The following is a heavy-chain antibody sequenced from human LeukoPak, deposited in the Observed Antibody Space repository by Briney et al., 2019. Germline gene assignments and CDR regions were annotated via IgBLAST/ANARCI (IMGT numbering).Heavy chain of an antibody. CDR1: GGSIGSYY. CDR3: ARNTPPRPYSFDY. D-gene: IGHD5-18*01. CDR2: IHYSGST. V-gene: IGHV4-59*08. J-gene: IGHJ4*02. Sequence: SETLSLTCTVSGGSIGSYYWSWIRQPPGKGLEWIGYIHYSGSTNYNPSLKSRVTISVDTSKNQFSLKLSSVTAADTAVYYCARNTPPRPYSFDYWGQGTLVTVSS.